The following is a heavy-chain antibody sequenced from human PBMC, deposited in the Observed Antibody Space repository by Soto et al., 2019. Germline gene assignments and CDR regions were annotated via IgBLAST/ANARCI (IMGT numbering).Heavy chain of an antibody. CDR3: ARAGSPYGYNWGYYFDY. J-gene: IGHJ4*02. CDR1: GGSISSYY. V-gene: IGHV4-59*01. D-gene: IGHD1-1*01. CDR2: IYYSGST. Sequence: ETLSLTCTASGGSISSYYWSWIRQPPGKGLEWIGYIYYSGSTNYNPSLKSRVTISVDTSKNQFSLKLSSVTAADTAVYYCARAGSPYGYNWGYYFDYWGQGTLVTVSS.